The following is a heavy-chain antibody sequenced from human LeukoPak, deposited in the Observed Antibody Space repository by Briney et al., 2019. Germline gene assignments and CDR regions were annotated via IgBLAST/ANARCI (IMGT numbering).Heavy chain of an antibody. D-gene: IGHD1-7*01. V-gene: IGHV3-64*01. J-gene: IGHJ4*02. CDR1: GFTFSSYA. Sequence: QPGXXLRLSCAASGFTFSSYAMHWVRQAPGKGLEYVSAISSNGGSTYYANSVKGRFTISRDNSKNTLYLQMGSLRAGDMAVYYCATTGTTGNANDYWGQGTLVTVSS. CDR2: ISSNGGST. CDR3: ATTGTTGNANDY.